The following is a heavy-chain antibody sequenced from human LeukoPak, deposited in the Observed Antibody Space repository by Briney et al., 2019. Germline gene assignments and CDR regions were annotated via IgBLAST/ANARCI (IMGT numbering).Heavy chain of an antibody. V-gene: IGHV3-30*04. CDR3: ARDSQYSSGWSHSYYYYYYMDV. D-gene: IGHD6-19*01. CDR2: ISYDGSNK. Sequence: GRSLRLSCAASGFTFSSYAMHWVRQAPGKGLEWVAVISYDGSNKYYADSVKGRFTISRDNSKNTLYLQMNSLRAEDTAVYYCARDSQYSSGWSHSYYYYYYMDVWGKGTTVTVSS. CDR1: GFTFSSYA. J-gene: IGHJ6*03.